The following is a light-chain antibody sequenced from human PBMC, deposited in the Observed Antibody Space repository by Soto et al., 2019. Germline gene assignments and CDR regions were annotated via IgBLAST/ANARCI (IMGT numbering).Light chain of an antibody. J-gene: IGKJ4*01. CDR3: QQYNSYLT. CDR1: QSISSW. V-gene: IGKV1-5*01. CDR2: DAS. Sequence: DIQMTQSPSTLSASVGDRVTITCRASQSISSWLAWYQQKPGKAPKLLIYDASSLESGVPSGFSGSGSGTEFTLTISSLQPDDFATYYCQQYNSYLTFGGGTKVEIK.